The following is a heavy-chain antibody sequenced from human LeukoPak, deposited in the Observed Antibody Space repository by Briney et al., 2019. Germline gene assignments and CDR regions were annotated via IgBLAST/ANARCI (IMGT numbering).Heavy chain of an antibody. CDR1: GGSFSGYY. CDR3: ARGALWDYVWGSYRYSFDY. V-gene: IGHV4-34*01. CDR2: INHSGST. Sequence: SETLSLTCAVYGGSFSGYYWSWIRQPPGKGLEWIGEINHSGSTNYNPSLKSRVTTSVDTSKNQFSLKLSSVTAADTAVYYCARGALWDYVWGSYRYSFDYWGQGTLVTVSS. J-gene: IGHJ4*02. D-gene: IGHD3-16*02.